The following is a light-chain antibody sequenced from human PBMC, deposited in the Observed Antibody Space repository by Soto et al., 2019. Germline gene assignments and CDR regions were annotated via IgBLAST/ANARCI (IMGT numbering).Light chain of an antibody. Sequence: QSALTQPASVSGSPGQSITLSCTGTSSDIGGYNYVSWYQQDSGKAPKLIIYAVTDRPSGVSSRFSGSKSGNTAFLTISGLQAEDEADYYCTSYTRSSTYVFGTGTKLTVL. CDR1: SSDIGGYNY. CDR3: TSYTRSSTYV. V-gene: IGLV2-14*01. CDR2: AVT. J-gene: IGLJ1*01.